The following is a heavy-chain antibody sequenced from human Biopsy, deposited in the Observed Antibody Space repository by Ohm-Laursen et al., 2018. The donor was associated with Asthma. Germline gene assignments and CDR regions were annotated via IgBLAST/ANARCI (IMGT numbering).Heavy chain of an antibody. D-gene: IGHD3-10*01. CDR1: GYTFNSAG. J-gene: IGHJ6*02. CDR2: ISVYNGNT. Sequence: AASVKVSCKTSGYTFNSAGITWVRQAPGQGLEWMGWISVYNGNTKVAQKLQDRVTMITDTSTSTAYMELWSLRSDDTAVYFCARAVDYSHYYGIDVWGQGTTVTVS. V-gene: IGHV1-18*01. CDR3: ARAVDYSHYYGIDV.